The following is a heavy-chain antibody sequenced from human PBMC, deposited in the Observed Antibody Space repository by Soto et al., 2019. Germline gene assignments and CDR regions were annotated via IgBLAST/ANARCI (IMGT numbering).Heavy chain of an antibody. CDR2: MNPNSGNT. J-gene: IGHJ3*02. CDR3: ASRTPLWSNDAFDI. D-gene: IGHD5-18*01. CDR1: GYTFTSYD. Sequence: QVQLVQSGAEVKKPGASVKVSCKASGYTFTSYDINWVRQATGQGLEWMGWMNPNSGNTGYAQKFQGRVTMTRNTSLSTAYMELSSLRSEDTAVYYCASRTPLWSNDAFDIWGQGTMVTVSS. V-gene: IGHV1-8*01.